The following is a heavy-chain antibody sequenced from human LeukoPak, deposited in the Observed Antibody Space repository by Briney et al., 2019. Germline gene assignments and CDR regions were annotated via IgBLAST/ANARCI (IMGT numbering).Heavy chain of an antibody. Sequence: ASLKVSCKASGYTFTGYYMHWVRHAPGQGLEWMGWINPNSGGTNYAQKFQGRVTMTRDTSISTAYMELSRLRSDNTAVYYCARGVIVATIGNYWYFDLWGRGTLVTVSS. V-gene: IGHV1-2*02. CDR1: GYTFTGYY. CDR2: INPNSGGT. J-gene: IGHJ2*01. D-gene: IGHD5-12*01. CDR3: ARGVIVATIGNYWYFDL.